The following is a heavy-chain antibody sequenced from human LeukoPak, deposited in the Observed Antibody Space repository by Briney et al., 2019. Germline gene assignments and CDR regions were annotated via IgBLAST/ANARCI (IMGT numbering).Heavy chain of an antibody. V-gene: IGHV3-33*01. Sequence: PGGSLRLSCAASGFTFSSYGMHWVRQAPGKGLVWVALIWYDGSNKYFADSVKGRFTISRDNSKNTLYLQMNSLRAEDTAVYYCARGDSGWYTGFQRWGQGTLVTVSS. J-gene: IGHJ1*01. CDR3: ARGDSGWYTGFQR. CDR2: IWYDGSNK. D-gene: IGHD6-19*01. CDR1: GFTFSSYG.